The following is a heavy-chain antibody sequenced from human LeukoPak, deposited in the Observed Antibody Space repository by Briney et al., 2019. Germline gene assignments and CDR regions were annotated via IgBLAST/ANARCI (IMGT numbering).Heavy chain of an antibody. J-gene: IGHJ4*01. D-gene: IGHD3-22*01. CDR2: IIPIFGTA. CDR1: GGTFSSYA. CDR3: ARNDYYDSSGYFNY. Sequence: SVKVSCKASGGTFSSYAISWVRQAPGQGLEWMGGIIPIFGTANYAQKFQGRVTITADESTSTAYMELSSLRSEDTAVYYCARNDYYDSSGYFNYCGHGTLVTVSS. V-gene: IGHV1-69*01.